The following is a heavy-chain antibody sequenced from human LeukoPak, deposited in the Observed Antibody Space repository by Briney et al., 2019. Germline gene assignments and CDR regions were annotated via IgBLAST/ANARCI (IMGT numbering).Heavy chain of an antibody. CDR2: IKPDGSEK. Sequence: GGSLRLSCEASHFTFSSYWMSWVRQAPGKGLEWVATIKPDGSEKYYVDSVKGRFTISRDNAKNSLYLQMNSLRVEDTAVYCCTRDSGWKFDPWGQGTLVTVSS. J-gene: IGHJ5*02. V-gene: IGHV3-7*01. CDR1: HFTFSSYW. CDR3: TRDSGWKFDP. D-gene: IGHD3-10*01.